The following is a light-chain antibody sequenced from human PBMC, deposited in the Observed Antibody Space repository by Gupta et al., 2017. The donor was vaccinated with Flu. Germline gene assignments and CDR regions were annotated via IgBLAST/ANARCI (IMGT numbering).Light chain of an antibody. CDR2: EVT. V-gene: IGLV2-23*02. J-gene: IGLJ1*01. CDR3: CSYAGTYV. Sequence: QSALTQPASVSGSPVQSITISCTGTSSDLGSYNLVSWYQQHPGKAPKLIIYEVTKRPSGVSNRFSGPKSGNTASLTISGLQAEDEADYYCCSYAGTYVFGTGTKVTVL. CDR1: SSDLGSYNL.